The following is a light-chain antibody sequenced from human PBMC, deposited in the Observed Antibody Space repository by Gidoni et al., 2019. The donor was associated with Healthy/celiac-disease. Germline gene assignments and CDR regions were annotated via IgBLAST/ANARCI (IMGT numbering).Light chain of an antibody. CDR2: RNN. V-gene: IGLV1-47*01. CDR3: AAWDDSLSALWV. CDR1: SPNLGSNY. Sequence: QSVLTQPPSASGTPGQRVTISCSGSSPNLGSNYVYWYQQLPGTAPKLLIYRNNQRPSGVPDRFSGSKSGTSASLAISGLRSEDEADYYCAAWDDSLSALWVFGGGTKLTVL. J-gene: IGLJ3*02.